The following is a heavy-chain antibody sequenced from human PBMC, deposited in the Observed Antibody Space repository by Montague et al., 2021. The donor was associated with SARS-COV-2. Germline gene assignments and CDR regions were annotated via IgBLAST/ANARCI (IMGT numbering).Heavy chain of an antibody. D-gene: IGHD1-14*01. Sequence: SETLSLTCAISGGSASGYYWAWIRQLPAKGLEWIGYMYYTGTSNYNHPPNSRVSMFIVTSKNHFYLNLTSVAAADTGVYYCARGIGNTTMFRFFDYWGQGAQVTVSS. CDR3: ARGIGNTTMFRFFDY. CDR1: GGSASGYY. V-gene: IGHV4-59*02. CDR2: MYYTGTS. J-gene: IGHJ4*02.